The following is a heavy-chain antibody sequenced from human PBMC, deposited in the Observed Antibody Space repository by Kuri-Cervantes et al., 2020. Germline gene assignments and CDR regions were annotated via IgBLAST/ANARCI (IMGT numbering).Heavy chain of an antibody. CDR2: MNPNSGNT. CDR3: ARVAEMATIRYFDY. Sequence: ASVKVSCKASGYTFTSYDINWVRQATGQGLEWMGWMNPNSGNTGYAQKFQGRVTMTRNTSISTAYMELSRLRSDDTAVYYCARVAEMATIRYFDYWGQGTLVTVSS. CDR1: GYTFTSYD. J-gene: IGHJ4*02. V-gene: IGHV1-8*01. D-gene: IGHD5-24*01.